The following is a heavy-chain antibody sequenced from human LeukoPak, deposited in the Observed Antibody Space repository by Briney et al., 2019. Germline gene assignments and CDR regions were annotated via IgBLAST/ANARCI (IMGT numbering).Heavy chain of an antibody. J-gene: IGHJ4*02. CDR2: ISASGDTT. D-gene: IGHD5-24*01. Sequence: GGSLRLSCAASRFTFSDYAMSWVRQAPGKGLEWVSVISASGDTTYYADSVKGRFTVSRDNSKQTLYLQMNGLRPDDTAVYYCAKTGWTRPVCYNNSWGQGGLVTGSS. V-gene: IGHV3-23*01. CDR1: RFTFSDYA. CDR3: AKTGWTRPVCYNNS.